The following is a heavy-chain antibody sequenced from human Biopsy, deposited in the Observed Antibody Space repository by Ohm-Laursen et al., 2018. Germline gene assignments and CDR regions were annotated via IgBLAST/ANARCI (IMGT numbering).Heavy chain of an antibody. CDR3: ARDETGSSVFGPYYYGMDV. D-gene: IGHD3-9*01. CDR2: INPTGGTT. J-gene: IGHJ6*02. V-gene: IGHV1-46*01. Sequence: ASVKVSCKTSGGTFSSSAITWVRQAPGQGLEWMGIINPTGGTTSYAEKFQGRVTLTRDTSTGTVYLELNSLIYEDTALYYCARDETGSSVFGPYYYGMDVWGQGTTVTVSS. CDR1: GGTFSSSA.